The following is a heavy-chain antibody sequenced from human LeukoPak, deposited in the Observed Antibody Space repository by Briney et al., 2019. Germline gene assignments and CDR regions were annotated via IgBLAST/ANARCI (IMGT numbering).Heavy chain of an antibody. CDR1: GGSISSSSYY. V-gene: IGHV4-39*01. CDR3: ARLYVYYYYMDV. Sequence: PSETLSLTCTVSGGSISSSSYYWGWIRQPRGKGLEWIGSIYYSGSTYYNPSLKSRVTISVDTSKNQFSLKLSSVTAADTAVYYCARLYVYYYYMDVWGKGTTVTVSS. D-gene: IGHD3-16*01. CDR2: IYYSGST. J-gene: IGHJ6*03.